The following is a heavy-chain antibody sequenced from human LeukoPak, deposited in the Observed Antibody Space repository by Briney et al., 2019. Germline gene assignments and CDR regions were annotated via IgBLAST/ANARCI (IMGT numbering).Heavy chain of an antibody. CDR3: AKFSGYGGLYWDY. CDR1: GFTFSSYA. CDR2: ISGSDGST. Sequence: PGGSLRLYCAASGFTFSSYAMSWVRQAPGKGLEWVSAISGSDGSTYYADSVKGRFTISRDNSKNTLYLQMNSLRAEDTAVYYCAKFSGYGGLYWDYWGQGTLVTVSS. J-gene: IGHJ4*02. D-gene: IGHD5-12*01. V-gene: IGHV3-23*01.